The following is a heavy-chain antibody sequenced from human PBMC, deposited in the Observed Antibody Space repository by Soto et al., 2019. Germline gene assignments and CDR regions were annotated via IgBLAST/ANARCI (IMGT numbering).Heavy chain of an antibody. V-gene: IGHV3-23*01. CDR2: ISGSGGST. J-gene: IGHJ4*02. CDR3: AKDVYYYGSGDLDY. CDR1: GFTFSSYA. Sequence: EVQLLESGGGLVQPGGSLRLSCAASGFTFSSYAMSWVRQAPGKGLEWVSAISGSGGSTYYADSVKGRVTISRDNSNNTLYLQMNSLRAEDTAVYYCAKDVYYYGSGDLDYWGQGTLVTVSS. D-gene: IGHD3-10*01.